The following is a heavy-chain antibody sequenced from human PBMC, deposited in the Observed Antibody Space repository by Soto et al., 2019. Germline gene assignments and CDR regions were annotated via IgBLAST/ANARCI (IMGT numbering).Heavy chain of an antibody. CDR2: IGTAGDT. J-gene: IGHJ4*02. CDR3: ARGQEVGAHFFDS. D-gene: IGHD2-15*01. Sequence: PGRSLRVSCEASGFTFSGFDMHWVRQPTGKGLEWVSTIGTAGDTYYAVSVKGRFTISRDNAKNSLSLQMNSLRAGDTAVYFCARGQEVGAHFFDSWGQGTQVTVSS. CDR1: GFTFSGFD. V-gene: IGHV3-13*01.